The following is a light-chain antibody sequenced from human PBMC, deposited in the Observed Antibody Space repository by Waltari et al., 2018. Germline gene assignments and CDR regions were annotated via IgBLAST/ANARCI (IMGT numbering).Light chain of an antibody. CDR3: QQYNNWPIT. Sequence: EIVMTQSPATLSVSPGERATLSCRASQSVATNLAWYQQKPGQAPTLLIYGASTRATGIPARFSGTGSGTAFTLTISSMQSEDFALYHCQQYNNWPITFGQGTRLEIK. V-gene: IGKV3-15*01. J-gene: IGKJ5*01. CDR2: GAS. CDR1: QSVATN.